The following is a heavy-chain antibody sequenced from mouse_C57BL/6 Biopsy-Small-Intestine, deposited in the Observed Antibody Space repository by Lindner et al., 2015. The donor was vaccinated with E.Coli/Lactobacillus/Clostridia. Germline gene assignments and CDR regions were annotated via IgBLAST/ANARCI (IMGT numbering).Heavy chain of an antibody. CDR3: ARGLYSNYDAMDY. J-gene: IGHJ4*01. CDR2: IDPANGNT. D-gene: IGHD2-5*01. V-gene: IGHV14-3*02. CDR1: GFNIKDDF. Sequence: EVQLQESGAELVRPGASVKLSCTASGFNIKDDFMNWVKQRPEQGLEWIGRIDPANGNTKYGPKFQDKATITADTSSNTAYLQFSSLTSEDTAVYYCARGLYSNYDAMDYWGQGTSVTVSS.